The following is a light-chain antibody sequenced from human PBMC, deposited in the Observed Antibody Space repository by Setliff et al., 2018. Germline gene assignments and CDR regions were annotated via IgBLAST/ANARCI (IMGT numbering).Light chain of an antibody. J-gene: IGLJ1*01. CDR2: EVT. Sequence: QPALTQPPSASGSPGQSVTISCTGTSRDVGGYNYVSWYQQHPSKAPKLLIYEVTKRPSGVPDRFSGSKSGNTASLTVSGLQAEDEADYYCNSYAASNKSVFGTGTKVTVL. CDR1: SRDVGGYNY. CDR3: NSYAASNKSV. V-gene: IGLV2-8*01.